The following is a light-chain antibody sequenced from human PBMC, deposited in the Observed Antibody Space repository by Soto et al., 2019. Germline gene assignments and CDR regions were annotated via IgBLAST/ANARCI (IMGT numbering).Light chain of an antibody. CDR3: SSYTSSSTLDV. J-gene: IGLJ1*01. Sequence: QSALTQPASVSGSPGQSITISCTGTSSDVGGYNYVCWYQQHPGKAPKLMIYEVRNRPSGVSNRFSGSKSGNTASLTISGLQAEDEADYYCSSYTSSSTLDVFGTGTKLTVL. CDR1: SSDVGGYNY. V-gene: IGLV2-14*01. CDR2: EVR.